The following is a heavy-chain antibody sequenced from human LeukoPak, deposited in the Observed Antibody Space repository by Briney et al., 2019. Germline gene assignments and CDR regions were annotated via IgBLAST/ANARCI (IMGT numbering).Heavy chain of an antibody. Sequence: PSETLSLTCTVSGGSISGYFWGWIRQPPGEGLEFIGYIFYTGAASYKPSLSSRVTMSVDTSKNQFSLKLTSVTAADTAVYYGAKFATVTTPNWLDFWGQGILVTVSS. CDR3: AKFATVTTPNWLDF. J-gene: IGHJ5*01. CDR1: GGSISGYF. V-gene: IGHV4-59*03. D-gene: IGHD4-17*01. CDR2: IFYTGAA.